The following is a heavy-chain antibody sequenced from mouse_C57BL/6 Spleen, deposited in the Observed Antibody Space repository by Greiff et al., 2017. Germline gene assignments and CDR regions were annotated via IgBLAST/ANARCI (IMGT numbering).Heavy chain of an antibody. D-gene: IGHD2-2*01. J-gene: IGHJ3*01. CDR2: IYPGSGNT. Sequence: VQLQESGPELVKPGASVKISCKASGYSFTSYYIHWVKQRPGQGLEWIGWIYPGSGNTKYTEKFKGKATLTADTSSSTAYMQLSSLTSEDSAVYYCASADYGYDWLAYWGQGTLVTVSA. CDR1: GYSFTSYY. CDR3: ASADYGYDWLAY. V-gene: IGHV1-66*01.